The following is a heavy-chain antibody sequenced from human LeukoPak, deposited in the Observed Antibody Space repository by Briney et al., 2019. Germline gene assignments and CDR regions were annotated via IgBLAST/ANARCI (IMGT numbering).Heavy chain of an antibody. V-gene: IGHV4-39*01. D-gene: IGHD4-17*01. CDR3: ARRYGDYVDYYYYYYMDV. J-gene: IGHJ6*03. Sequence: WIRQPPGKGLEWIGSIYYSGSTYYNPSLKSRVTISVDTSKNQFSLKLSSVTAADTAVYYCARRYGDYVDYYYYYYMDVWGKGTTVTISS. CDR2: IYYSGST.